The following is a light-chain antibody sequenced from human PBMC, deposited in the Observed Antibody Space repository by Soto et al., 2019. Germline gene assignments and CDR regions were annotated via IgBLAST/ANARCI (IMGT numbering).Light chain of an antibody. V-gene: IGLV2-14*01. Sequence: QSALTQPASVSGSPGQSIATSCTGTSSDVGGYNYVSWYQQHPGKAPKLMIHEVSNRPSGISDRFSGSKSGNTASLTISGLQADDEADYYCSSHTSYSTRVFGTGTKVTVL. CDR3: SSHTSYSTRV. J-gene: IGLJ1*01. CDR1: SSDVGGYNY. CDR2: EVS.